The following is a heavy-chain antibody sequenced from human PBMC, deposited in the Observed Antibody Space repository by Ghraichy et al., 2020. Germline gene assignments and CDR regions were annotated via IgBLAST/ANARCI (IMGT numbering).Heavy chain of an antibody. J-gene: IGHJ1*01. CDR3: ARDLRRLDNLNFQH. CDR2: ISSSSSYI. V-gene: IGHV3-21*01. D-gene: IGHD3-9*01. CDR1: GFTFSSYS. Sequence: LSLTCAASGFTFSSYSMNWVRQAPGKGLEWVSSISSSSSYIYYADSVKGRFTISRDNAKNSLYLQMNSLRAEDTAVYYCARDLRRLDNLNFQHWGQGTLVTVSS.